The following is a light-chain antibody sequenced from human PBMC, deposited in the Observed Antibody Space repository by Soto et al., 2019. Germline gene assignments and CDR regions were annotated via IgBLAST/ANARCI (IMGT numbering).Light chain of an antibody. Sequence: EIVMTQSPATLSVSPGERATLSCRASQSVSSNLAWYQQKPGQAPRLLIYGASTRATGLPARFSGSGSGTEFTLTISSLQSEDFAVYYCQQYNNRPFTFGPGTKVDIK. J-gene: IGKJ3*01. CDR2: GAS. CDR1: QSVSSN. V-gene: IGKV3-15*01. CDR3: QQYNNRPFT.